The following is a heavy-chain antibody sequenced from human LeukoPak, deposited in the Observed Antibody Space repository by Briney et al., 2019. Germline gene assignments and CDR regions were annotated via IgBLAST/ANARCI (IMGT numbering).Heavy chain of an antibody. CDR2: ISYDGSNK. Sequence: PGRSLRLSCAASGFTFSSYGMHWVRQAPGKGLEWVAVISYDGSNKYYADSVKGRFTISRDNSKNTLYLQMNSLGAEDTAVYYCVRKRGGDCYWGQGTLVTVSS. CDR3: VRKRGGDCY. V-gene: IGHV3-30*03. CDR1: GFTFSSYG. D-gene: IGHD2-21*02. J-gene: IGHJ4*02.